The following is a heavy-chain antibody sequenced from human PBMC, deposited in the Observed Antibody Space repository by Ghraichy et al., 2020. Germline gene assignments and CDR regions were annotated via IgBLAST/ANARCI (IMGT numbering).Heavy chain of an antibody. CDR3: ARAPSMGFRELSPFDY. CDR2: IYYSGST. D-gene: IGHD3-10*01. J-gene: IGHJ4*02. V-gene: IGHV4-59*01. CDR1: GGSISSYY. Sequence: SETLSLTCTVSGGSISSYYWSWIRQPPGKGLEWIGYIYYSGSTNYNPSLKSRVTISVDTSKNQFSLKLSSVTAADTAVYYCARAPSMGFRELSPFDYWGQGTLVTVSS.